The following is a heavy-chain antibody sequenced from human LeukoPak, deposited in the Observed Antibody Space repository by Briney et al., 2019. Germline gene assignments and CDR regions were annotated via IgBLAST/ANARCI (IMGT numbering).Heavy chain of an antibody. CDR1: GGSISSGGYS. V-gene: IGHV4-30-2*01. D-gene: IGHD2-2*02. J-gene: IGHJ6*02. CDR3: ARGRYCSSTSCYRRGYYYYGMDV. Sequence: PSETLSLTCAVSGGSISSGGYSWSWGRQPPGTGLEWIGYIYHSGSTYYNPSLKSRVTISVDRSKSQFSLKLSSVTAADTAVYYCARGRYCSSTSCYRRGYYYYGMDVWGQGTTVTVSS. CDR2: IYHSGST.